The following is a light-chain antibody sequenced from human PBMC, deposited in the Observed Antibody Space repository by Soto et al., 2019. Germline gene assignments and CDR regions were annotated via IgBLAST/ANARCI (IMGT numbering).Light chain of an antibody. J-gene: IGLJ2*01. CDR2: EVS. CDR3: SSWTGSGRV. CDR1: SSDVGGYNY. V-gene: IGLV2-14*01. Sequence: QSVLTQPASVSGSPGQSITISCTGTSSDVGGYNYVSWYQQHPGKAPKLMIYEVSNRPSGVSSRFSGSKSGNTASLTISGLQAEDEADYCCSSWTGSGRVFGGGTKLTVL.